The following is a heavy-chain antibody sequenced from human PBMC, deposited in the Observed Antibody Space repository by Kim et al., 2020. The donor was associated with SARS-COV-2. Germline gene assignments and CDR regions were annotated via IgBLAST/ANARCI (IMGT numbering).Heavy chain of an antibody. CDR3: AQDVISMIRGRLDV. J-gene: IGHJ6*03. D-gene: IGHD3-10*01. V-gene: IGHV3-23*01. Sequence: AAPVRGRFTVSRDNSKNTLYVQMNSLRVEDTAVYYCAQDVISMIRGRLDVWGKGTTVTVSS.